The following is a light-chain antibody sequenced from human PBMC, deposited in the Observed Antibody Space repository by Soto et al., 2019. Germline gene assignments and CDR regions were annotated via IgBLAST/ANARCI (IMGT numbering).Light chain of an antibody. V-gene: IGKV3-15*01. CDR1: QSINSN. J-gene: IGKJ4*01. CDR3: QQYSSWPLT. CDR2: GAS. Sequence: EIVMTQSPVGLSVSPGERATLSCRASQSINSNLAWYQQKPGQAPRLLIYGASTRATGIPARFSGSGSGTEFSLTINSLQSEDIAVYYCQQYSSWPLTFGGGTKVEIK.